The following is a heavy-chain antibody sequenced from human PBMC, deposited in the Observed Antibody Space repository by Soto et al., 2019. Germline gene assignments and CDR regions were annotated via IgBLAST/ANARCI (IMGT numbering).Heavy chain of an antibody. CDR3: AAGGGLPRYY. CDR1: GGSISSGGYS. J-gene: IGHJ4*02. Sequence: QLQLQESGSGLVKPSQTLSLTCAVSGGSISSGGYSWSWIRQPPGKGLEWIVYIYHSGTTYYNPSHKRRVTIAEDRTKNQFSLKLSSATAADTAVYYCAAGGGLPRYYWGQGTLVTVSS. V-gene: IGHV4-30-2*01. D-gene: IGHD5-12*01. CDR2: IYHSGTT.